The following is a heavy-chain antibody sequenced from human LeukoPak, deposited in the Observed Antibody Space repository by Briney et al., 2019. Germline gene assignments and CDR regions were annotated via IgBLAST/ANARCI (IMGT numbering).Heavy chain of an antibody. CDR3: AREDYDYVWGSYRFDY. J-gene: IGHJ4*02. CDR1: GGSISSYY. Sequence: PSETLSLTCTVSGGSISSYYWSWIRQPAGKGLEWIGRIYTSGSTNYNPSLKSRVTMSVDTSKNQFSLKLSSVTAADTAVYYCAREDYDYVWGSYRFDYWGQGTLVTVPS. D-gene: IGHD3-16*02. CDR2: IYTSGST. V-gene: IGHV4-4*07.